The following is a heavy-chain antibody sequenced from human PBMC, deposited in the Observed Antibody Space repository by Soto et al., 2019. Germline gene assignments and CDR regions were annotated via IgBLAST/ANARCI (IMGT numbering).Heavy chain of an antibody. Sequence: GVSLRLSCPASGFTFSSYGMSWVRQAPGKGLEWVSAISGSGGSTYYADSVKGRFTISRDNSKNTLYLQMNSLRAEDTAVYYCAKEFLEWFPLGWFDPWGQGTLVTVSS. D-gene: IGHD3-3*01. CDR2: ISGSGGST. V-gene: IGHV3-23*01. CDR1: GFTFSSYG. CDR3: AKEFLEWFPLGWFDP. J-gene: IGHJ5*02.